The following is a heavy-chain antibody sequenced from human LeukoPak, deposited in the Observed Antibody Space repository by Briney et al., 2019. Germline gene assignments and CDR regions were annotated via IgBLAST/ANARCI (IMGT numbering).Heavy chain of an antibody. CDR3: ARGEWSSSPFDY. D-gene: IGHD6-6*01. V-gene: IGHV3-21*01. Sequence: GGSLRLSCAASGFTLSNAWMNWVRQAPGKGLEWVSFISSSSSYIYYTDSVKGRFTISRDNAKNSLYLQLNSLRAEDTALYYCARGEWSSSPFDYWGQGTLVTVSS. CDR2: ISSSSSYI. J-gene: IGHJ4*02. CDR1: GFTLSNAW.